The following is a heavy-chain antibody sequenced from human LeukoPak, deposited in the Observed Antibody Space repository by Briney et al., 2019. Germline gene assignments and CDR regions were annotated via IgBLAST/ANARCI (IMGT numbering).Heavy chain of an antibody. J-gene: IGHJ4*02. Sequence: SETLSLTCTVSGGSISSYYWSWIRQPPGKGLEWIGYIYYSGSTNYNPSLKSRVTISVDTSKNQFSLKLSSVTAADTAVYYCARGGYYYDSSGPFDYGGKGTRVTVSS. V-gene: IGHV4-59*01. CDR3: ARGGYYYDSSGPFDY. CDR2: IYYSGST. CDR1: GGSISSYY. D-gene: IGHD3-22*01.